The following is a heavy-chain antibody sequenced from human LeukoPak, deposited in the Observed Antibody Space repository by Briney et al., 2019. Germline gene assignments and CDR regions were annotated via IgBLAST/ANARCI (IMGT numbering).Heavy chain of an antibody. CDR1: GGSISSYY. V-gene: IGHV4-39*07. CDR3: ARVQRWLHLRPYYYGMDV. CDR2: IYYSGST. Sequence: SETLSLTCTVSGGSISSYYWGWIRQPPGKGLEWIGSIYYSGSTYYNPSLKSRVTISVDTSKNQFSLKLSSVTAADTAVYYCARVQRWLHLRPYYYGMDVWGQGTTVTVSS. J-gene: IGHJ6*02. D-gene: IGHD5-24*01.